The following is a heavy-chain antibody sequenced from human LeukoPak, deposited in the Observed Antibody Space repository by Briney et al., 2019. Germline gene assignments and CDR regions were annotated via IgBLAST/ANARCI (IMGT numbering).Heavy chain of an antibody. Sequence: TGGPLRLSCTASGFTFSNFWMGWVRQAPGKGLEWVANIKQDETEKFYLGSVKGRFTISRDNAKNSLYLQMNSLRAEDTAVYYCARDRGDFWSGYYDNWFDPWGQGTPVTVSS. CDR1: GFTFSNFW. CDR3: ARDRGDFWSGYYDNWFDP. V-gene: IGHV3-7*01. CDR2: IKQDETEK. J-gene: IGHJ5*02. D-gene: IGHD3-3*01.